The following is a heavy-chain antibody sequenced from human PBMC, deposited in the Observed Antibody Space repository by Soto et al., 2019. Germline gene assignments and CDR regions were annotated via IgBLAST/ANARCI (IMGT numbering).Heavy chain of an antibody. D-gene: IGHD2-15*01. CDR3: AKRAGSSGGSCYPRYPCYYMDV. CDR2: ISGSGGST. CDR1: GFRFSNYA. V-gene: IGHV3-23*01. J-gene: IGHJ6*03. Sequence: EVQLLESGGGFVQPGGSLRLSCAASGFRFSNYAMSWVRQAPGKGLEWVSGISGSGGSTYYADSVKGRFTISRDNSKNPLYLQMNSLRVEDTAVYYCAKRAGSSGGSCYPRYPCYYMDVWGKGTTVTVSS.